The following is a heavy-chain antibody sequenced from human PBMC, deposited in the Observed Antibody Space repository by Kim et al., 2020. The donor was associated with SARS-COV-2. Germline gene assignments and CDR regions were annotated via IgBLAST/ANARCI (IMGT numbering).Heavy chain of an antibody. CDR1: VGSFSDYH. J-gene: IGHJ6*02. Sequence: SETLSLTCAVYVGSFSDYHWTWIRQSPGKGLEWIGEIDHSGATNYNPSLKSRVAMSVDTSKNQFSLNLKSVTAADTAVYFCARGRAGGVPSPIMGLGPYYDYYALDVWGQGTTVSVSS. CDR2: IDHSGAT. V-gene: IGHV4-34*01. D-gene: IGHD2-8*01. CDR3: ARGRAGGVPSPIMGLGPYYDYYALDV.